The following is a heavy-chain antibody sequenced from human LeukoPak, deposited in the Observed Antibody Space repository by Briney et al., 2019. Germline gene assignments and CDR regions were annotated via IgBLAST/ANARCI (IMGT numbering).Heavy chain of an antibody. CDR3: ASGITGTTAYFDY. V-gene: IGHV4-39*01. CDR1: GGSISSSSYY. CDR2: IYYSGST. Sequence: SEILSLTCTVSGGSISSSSYYWGWIRQPPGKGLEWIGSIYYSGSTYYNPSLKSRVTISVDTSKNQFSLKLSSVTAADTAVYYCASGITGTTAYFDYWGQGTLVTVSS. D-gene: IGHD1-7*01. J-gene: IGHJ4*02.